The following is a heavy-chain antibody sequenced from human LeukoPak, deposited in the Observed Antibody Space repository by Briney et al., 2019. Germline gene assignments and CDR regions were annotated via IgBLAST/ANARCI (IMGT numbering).Heavy chain of an antibody. CDR2: IYHSGTT. CDR3: AKIAAAGTRQYWFDP. V-gene: IGHV4-30-2*01. Sequence: SETLSLTCTVSGGSISSGGYYWSWIRQPPGKGLEWIGYIYHSGTTYYNPSLKSRVTISVDRSKNQFSLKLSSVTAADTAGYYCAKIAAAGTRQYWFDPWGQGTLVTVSS. CDR1: GGSISSGGYY. J-gene: IGHJ5*02. D-gene: IGHD6-13*01.